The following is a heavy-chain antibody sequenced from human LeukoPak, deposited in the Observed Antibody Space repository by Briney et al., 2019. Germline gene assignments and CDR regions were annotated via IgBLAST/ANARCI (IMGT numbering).Heavy chain of an antibody. V-gene: IGHV4-30-4*07. J-gene: IGHJ5*02. CDR3: ARHPYCYGSGSYKRFDP. CDR1: GGSISSGGYS. D-gene: IGHD3-10*01. CDR2: IYYSGST. Sequence: PSQTLSLTCAVSGGSISSGGYSWNWIRQPPGKGLEWIGYIYYSGSTNYNPPLKSRVTISVDTSKNQFSLKLSSVTAADTAVYYCARHPYCYGSGSYKRFDPWGQGTLVTVSS.